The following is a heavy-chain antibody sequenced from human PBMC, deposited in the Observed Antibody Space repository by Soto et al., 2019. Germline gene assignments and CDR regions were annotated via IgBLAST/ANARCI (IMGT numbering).Heavy chain of an antibody. D-gene: IGHD2-2*02. J-gene: IGHJ3*02. CDR1: GGSFSGYY. V-gene: IGHV4-34*01. Sequence: SXTLSLTCAVYGGSFSGYYWSWIRQPPGKGLEWIGEINHSGSTNYNPSLKSRVTISVDTSKNQFSLKLSSVTAADTAVYYCARAPAAIYAFDIWGQGTMVTVSS. CDR2: INHSGST. CDR3: ARAPAAIYAFDI.